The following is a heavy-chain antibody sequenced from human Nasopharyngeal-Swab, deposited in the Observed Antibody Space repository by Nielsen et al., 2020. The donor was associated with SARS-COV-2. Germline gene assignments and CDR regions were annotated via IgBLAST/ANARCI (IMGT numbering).Heavy chain of an antibody. J-gene: IGHJ4*02. D-gene: IGHD3-9*01. V-gene: IGHV1-69*04. CDR2: IIPIVGIT. CDR3: ASREDSLTGSSFDY. Sequence: SVKVSCKASGCTFSSYAISWVRQAPGQGLEWMGRIIPIVGITNHAQKFQGRVTITADKSTNTVYVELRSLTSEDTAVYYCASREDSLTGSSFDYWGQGTLITVSS. CDR1: GCTFSSYA.